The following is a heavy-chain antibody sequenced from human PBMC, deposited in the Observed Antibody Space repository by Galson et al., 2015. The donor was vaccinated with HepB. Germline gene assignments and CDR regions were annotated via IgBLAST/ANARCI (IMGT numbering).Heavy chain of an antibody. Sequence: LRLSCAASGFTFSSYSMNWVRQAPGKGLEWIGEINHSGSTNYNPSLKSRVTISVDTSKNQFSLKLSSVTAADTAVYYCARIPRYSSSYKGRGINWFDPWGQGTLVTVSS. J-gene: IGHJ5*02. V-gene: IGHV4-34*01. CDR1: GFTFSSYS. CDR2: INHSGST. CDR3: ARIPRYSSSYKGRGINWFDP. D-gene: IGHD6-6*01.